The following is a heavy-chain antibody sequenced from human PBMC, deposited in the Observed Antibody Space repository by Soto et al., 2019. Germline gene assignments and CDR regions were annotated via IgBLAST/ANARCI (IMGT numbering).Heavy chain of an antibody. CDR1: GGSISSSSYY. Sequence: SETLSLTCTVSGGSISSSSYYWGWIRQPPGKGLEWIGSIYYSGSTYYNPSLKSRVTISVDTSKNQFSLKLSSVTAADTAVYYCARHALTESVSGPSYCGGDCYPDPHAFDIWGQGTMVTVSS. V-gene: IGHV4-39*01. CDR2: IYYSGST. J-gene: IGHJ3*02. D-gene: IGHD2-21*02. CDR3: ARHALTESVSGPSYCGGDCYPDPHAFDI.